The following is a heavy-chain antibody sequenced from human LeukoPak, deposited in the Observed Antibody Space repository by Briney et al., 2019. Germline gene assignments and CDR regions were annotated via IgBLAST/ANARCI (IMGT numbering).Heavy chain of an antibody. CDR3: ARSRCGGSCYSYYYYYMDV. Sequence: GGSLRLSCAASGFTFSSHSMNWVRQAPGKGLEWVSSISSSSSYIYYADSVKGRFTISRDNAKNSLYLQMNSLRAEDTAVYYCARSRCGGSCYSYYYYYMDVWGKGTTVTVSS. CDR2: ISSSSSYI. V-gene: IGHV3-21*01. J-gene: IGHJ6*03. D-gene: IGHD2-15*01. CDR1: GFTFSSHS.